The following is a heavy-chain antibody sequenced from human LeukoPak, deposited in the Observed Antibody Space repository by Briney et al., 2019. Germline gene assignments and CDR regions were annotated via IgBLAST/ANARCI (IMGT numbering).Heavy chain of an antibody. CDR3: ASSTYYGTSGYPF. Sequence: GGSLRLSCAASGFTFSSYAMSWVRQAPGKGLEWVSAISGSGGTTYYADSVKGRFTISRDNSKNTLYLQMNSLRAEDTAVYYCASSTYYGTSGYPFWGQGTLVTVSS. V-gene: IGHV3-23*01. CDR1: GFTFSSYA. J-gene: IGHJ4*02. D-gene: IGHD3-22*01. CDR2: ISGSGGTT.